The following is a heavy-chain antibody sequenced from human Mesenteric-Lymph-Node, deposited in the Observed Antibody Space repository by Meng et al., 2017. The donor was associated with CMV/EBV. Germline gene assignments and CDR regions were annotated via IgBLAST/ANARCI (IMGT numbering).Heavy chain of an antibody. CDR3: GREGLEHWVDY. J-gene: IGHJ4*02. D-gene: IGHD1/OR15-1a*01. CDR1: GDSFSNYA. V-gene: IGHV7-4-1*01. Sequence: SCETSGDSFSNYAMNWVRQAPGQGLEWMGWINTNTGVPTYAQAFTGRVVFSLDISVSTAYLQIDSLRTEDTAMYYCGREGLEHWVDYWGQGTLVTVSS. CDR2: INTNTGVP.